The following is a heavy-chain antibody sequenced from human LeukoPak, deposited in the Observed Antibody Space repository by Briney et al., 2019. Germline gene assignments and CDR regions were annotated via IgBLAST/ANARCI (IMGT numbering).Heavy chain of an antibody. CDR3: ARDRDSSGLSSSYYYYGMDV. D-gene: IGHD6-19*01. Sequence: SETLSLTCTVSGGSISSYYWSWIRQPPGKGLEWIGYIYYSGSTNYNPSLKSRVTISVDTSKNQFSLKLSSVTAADTAVYYCARDRDSSGLSSSYYYYGMDVWGQGTTVTVSS. CDR1: GGSISSYY. CDR2: IYYSGST. J-gene: IGHJ6*02. V-gene: IGHV4-59*01.